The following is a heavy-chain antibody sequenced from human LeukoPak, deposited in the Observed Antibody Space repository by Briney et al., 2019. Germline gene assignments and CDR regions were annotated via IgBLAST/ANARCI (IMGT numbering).Heavy chain of an antibody. J-gene: IGHJ5*02. Sequence: GGSLRLSCAASGFTFSSYGMHWVRQAPGKGLEWAAFIRYDGSNKYYADSVKGRFTISRDNSKNTLYLQMNSLRAEDTAVYYCANAQQWLSWFDPWGQGTLVTVSS. V-gene: IGHV3-30*02. CDR1: GFTFSSYG. CDR2: IRYDGSNK. D-gene: IGHD6-19*01. CDR3: ANAQQWLSWFDP.